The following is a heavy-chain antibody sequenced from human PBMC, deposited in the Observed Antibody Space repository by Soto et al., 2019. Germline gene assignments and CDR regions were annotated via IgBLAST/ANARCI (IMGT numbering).Heavy chain of an antibody. CDR1: GFTLSNYG. Sequence: QVQLVESGGGVVQPGRSLTLSCVASGFTLSNYGMHWVRQAPGKGLEWVAVIWYDGTATYSADSVKGRFSISRDNAKNELLLHLSSLRAEDTAVYYCARNVGSSGASRWFDTWGQGTLVTVSS. CDR2: IWYDGTAT. J-gene: IGHJ5*02. V-gene: IGHV3-33*01. D-gene: IGHD3-10*02. CDR3: ARNVGSSGASRWFDT.